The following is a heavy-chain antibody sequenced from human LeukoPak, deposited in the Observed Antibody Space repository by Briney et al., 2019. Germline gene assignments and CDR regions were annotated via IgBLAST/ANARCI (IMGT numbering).Heavy chain of an antibody. CDR2: IYYSGST. CDR3: ARVDAITFGGVIVVDY. D-gene: IGHD3-16*02. CDR1: GGSISSGGYY. Sequence: PSETLSLTCTVSGGSISSGGYYWSWIRQHPGTGLEWLGYIYYSGSTYYNPSLKSQVTISVDTSKNQFSLKLSSVTAADTAVYYCARVDAITFGGVIVVDYWGQGTLVTVSS. J-gene: IGHJ4*02. V-gene: IGHV4-31*01.